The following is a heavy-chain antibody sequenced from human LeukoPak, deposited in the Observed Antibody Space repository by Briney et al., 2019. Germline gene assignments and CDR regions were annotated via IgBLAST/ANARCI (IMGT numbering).Heavy chain of an antibody. D-gene: IGHD3-22*01. CDR2: IYYSGST. V-gene: IGHV4-59*08. CDR1: GGSISSHY. Sequence: SETLSLTCTVSGGSISSHYWSWIRQPPGKGLEWIGYIYYSGSTNYNPSLKSRVTISVDTSKNQFSLKLSSVTAADTAVYYCASSVYYDSSGYYYRSGGFDYWGQGTLVTVSS. J-gene: IGHJ4*02. CDR3: ASSVYYDSSGYYYRSGGFDY.